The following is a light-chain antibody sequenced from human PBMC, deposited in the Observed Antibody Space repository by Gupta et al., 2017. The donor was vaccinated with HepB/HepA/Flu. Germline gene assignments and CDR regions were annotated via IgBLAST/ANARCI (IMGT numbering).Light chain of an antibody. Sequence: HSVLTHPPSMSGTPGQRVTISCTGSSSNIGGNSVSWSQHLPGTAPKLLIYRNNQRASGVPDRISGSKSGTAASLAISGLRSEDEADYYCAAWDDKLFWMFGGGNNLTVL. CDR2: RNN. V-gene: IGLV1-47*01. CDR3: AAWDDKLFWM. J-gene: IGLJ3*02. CDR1: SSNIGGNS.